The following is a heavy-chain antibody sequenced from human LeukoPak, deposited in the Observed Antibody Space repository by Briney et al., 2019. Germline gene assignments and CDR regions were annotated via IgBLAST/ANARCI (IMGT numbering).Heavy chain of an antibody. J-gene: IGHJ5*02. CDR3: ARAGYSSGWLSGWFDP. CDR2: INHSGST. CDR1: GGSFSGYY. V-gene: IGHV4-34*01. D-gene: IGHD6-19*01. Sequence: SETLSLTCAVYGGSFSGYYWSWIRQPPGKGLGWIGEINHSGSTNYNPSLKSRVTISVDTSKNQFSLKLSSVTAADTAVYYCARAGYSSGWLSGWFDPWGQGTLVTVSS.